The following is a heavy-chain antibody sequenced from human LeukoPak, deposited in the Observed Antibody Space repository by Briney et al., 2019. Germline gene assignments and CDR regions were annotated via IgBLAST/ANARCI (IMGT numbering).Heavy chain of an antibody. D-gene: IGHD6-13*01. V-gene: IGHV3-23*01. Sequence: GGSLRLSCAASGFTFSSYAMSWFRQAPGKGLQWVSAISGSSGNTYYADSVKGRFTISRDNSKNTLYLQMNSLRAEDTAIYYCAKPARVGAVDYWGQGTLVTVSS. J-gene: IGHJ4*02. CDR3: AKPARVGAVDY. CDR1: GFTFSSYA. CDR2: ISGSSGNT.